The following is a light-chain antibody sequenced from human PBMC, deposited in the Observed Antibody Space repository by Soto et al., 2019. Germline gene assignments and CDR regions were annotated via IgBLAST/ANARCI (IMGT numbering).Light chain of an antibody. CDR1: SSDVGGYNY. J-gene: IGLJ1*01. V-gene: IGLV2-14*03. Sequence: QSALTQPASVSGPPGQSITISCTGTSSDVGGYNYVSWYQHHPGKAPKLMIYDVSNRPSGVSNRFSGSKSGNTASLIISGLQAEDEADYYCSSYTSSSTISTYVFGTGTKVTVL. CDR2: DVS. CDR3: SSYTSSSTISTYV.